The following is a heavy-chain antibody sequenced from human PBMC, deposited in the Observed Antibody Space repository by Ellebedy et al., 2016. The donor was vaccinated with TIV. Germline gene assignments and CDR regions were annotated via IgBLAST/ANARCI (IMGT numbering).Heavy chain of an antibody. CDR2: IYSGGST. D-gene: IGHD3-22*01. V-gene: IGHV3-53*01. J-gene: IGHJ6*02. CDR1: GFTVSSNY. CDR3: ARDDYYDSSGYNKDINYYYYGMDV. Sequence: GGSLRLXXAASGFTVSSNYLNWVRQAPGKGLEWVSNIYSGGSTYYADSVKGRFTISRDNSKNTLYLQMNSLRAEDTAVYYCARDDYYDSSGYNKDINYYYYGMDVWGQGTTVTVSS.